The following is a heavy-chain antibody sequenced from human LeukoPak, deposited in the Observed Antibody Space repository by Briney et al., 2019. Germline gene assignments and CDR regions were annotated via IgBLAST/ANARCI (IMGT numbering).Heavy chain of an antibody. D-gene: IGHD2-2*01. V-gene: IGHV3-23*01. Sequence: GGSLRLCCAASGFTFSSYAMSWVRQAPGKGLEWVSAISGSGGSTYYADSVKGRFTISRDNSKNTLYLQMNSLRAEDTAVYYCAKDPTYRLTYFQHWGQGTLVTVSS. CDR2: ISGSGGST. CDR1: GFTFSSYA. J-gene: IGHJ1*01. CDR3: AKDPTYRLTYFQH.